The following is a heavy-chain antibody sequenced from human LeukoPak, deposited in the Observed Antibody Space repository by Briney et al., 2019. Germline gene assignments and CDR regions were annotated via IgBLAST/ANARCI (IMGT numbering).Heavy chain of an antibody. Sequence: ASVKVSCKASGYTFTSYYMHWVRQAPGQGLEWMGIINPSGGSTSYAQKFQGRVTITADESTSTAYMELSSLRSEDTAVYYCARVPPGIAAAGIYYFDYWGQGTLVTVSS. J-gene: IGHJ4*02. D-gene: IGHD6-13*01. V-gene: IGHV1-46*01. CDR2: INPSGGST. CDR3: ARVPPGIAAAGIYYFDY. CDR1: GYTFTSYY.